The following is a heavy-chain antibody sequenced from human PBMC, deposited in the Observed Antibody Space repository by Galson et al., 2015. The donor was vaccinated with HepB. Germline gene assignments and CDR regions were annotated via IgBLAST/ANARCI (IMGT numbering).Heavy chain of an antibody. CDR1: GGSFSGYY. CDR3: ARFVETGPPPFWPIPAAAMADFGFDY. J-gene: IGHJ4*02. CDR2: INHSGST. D-gene: IGHD2-2*01. Sequence: SETLSLTCAVYGGSFSGYYWSWIRQPPGKGLEWIGEINHSGSTNYNPSLKSRVTISVDTSKNQFSLKLSSVTAADTAVYYCARFVETGPPPFWPIPAAAMADFGFDYWGQGTLVTVSS. V-gene: IGHV4-34*01.